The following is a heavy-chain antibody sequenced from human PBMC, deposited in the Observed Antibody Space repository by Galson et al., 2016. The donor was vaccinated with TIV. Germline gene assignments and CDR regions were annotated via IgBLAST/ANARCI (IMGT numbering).Heavy chain of an antibody. CDR2: INTGNGKT. V-gene: IGHV1-3*04. D-gene: IGHD3-10*01. Sequence: SGYTFIYSAIHWVRRAPGQGLEWMGWINTGNGKTKYSQKFQARVAITRAISASTVYMALNGLRSEDTAVYFCARDIPGTAKYFDFWGQGTPVTVAS. CDR1: GYTFIYSA. J-gene: IGHJ4*02. CDR3: ARDIPGTAKYFDF.